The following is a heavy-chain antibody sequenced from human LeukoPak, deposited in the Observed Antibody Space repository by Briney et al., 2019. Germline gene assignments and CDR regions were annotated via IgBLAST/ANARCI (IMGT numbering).Heavy chain of an antibody. Sequence: SVKVACKASGYTFTSYDINWVRQATGQGLEWMGWMNSNSGNTGYAQKFQGRVTITRNTPIGTAYMELRGLRSEDTAVYYCARGVAAAGRSFDPWGQGTLVTVSS. J-gene: IGHJ5*02. CDR1: GYTFTSYD. CDR3: ARGVAAAGRSFDP. CDR2: MNSNSGNT. V-gene: IGHV1-8*03. D-gene: IGHD6-13*01.